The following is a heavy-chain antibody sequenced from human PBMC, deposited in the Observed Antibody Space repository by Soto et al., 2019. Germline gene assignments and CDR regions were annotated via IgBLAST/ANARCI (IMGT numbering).Heavy chain of an antibody. CDR3: SIYCSYDIVLVPAAIGGPWFDP. J-gene: IGHJ5*02. Sequence: GGSLRLSCAASGFTFSSYSMNWVRQAPGKGLEWVSAISYGGGTTYYADSVKGQFTISRDNSKNTLNLQMNSLRAEDTAVYYCSIYCSYDIVLVPAAIGGPWFDPWGQGTLVTVSS. D-gene: IGHD2-2*02. V-gene: IGHV3-23*01. CDR1: GFTFSSYS. CDR2: ISYGGGTT.